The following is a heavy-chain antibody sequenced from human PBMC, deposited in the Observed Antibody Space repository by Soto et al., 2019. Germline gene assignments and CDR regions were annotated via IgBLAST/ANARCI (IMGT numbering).Heavy chain of an antibody. D-gene: IGHD3-10*01. CDR3: GREFGGSGGRADSIEI. Sequence: QVQLVESGGGVVQPGRSLRLSCAASGVIFSTYAMHWVRQAPGKGLEWVAAVANDGGNTYYVDSVKGRFTISTDSSKKMVYLQMDSLRPEDTAVYYCGREFGGSGGRADSIEIGGQGTGVTVSS. V-gene: IGHV3-30*04. CDR1: GVIFSTYA. J-gene: IGHJ3*01. CDR2: VANDGGNT.